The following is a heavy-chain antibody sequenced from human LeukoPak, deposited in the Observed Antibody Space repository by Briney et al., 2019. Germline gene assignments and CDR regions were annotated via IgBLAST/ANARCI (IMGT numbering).Heavy chain of an antibody. Sequence: SETLSLTCTVSGGSISSYYWSWLRQPPGKGLEWIGYIYYSGSTNYNPSLKSRVTISVDTSKNQFSLKLSSVTAADTAVYYCARDPGGYFDYWGQGTLVTVSS. J-gene: IGHJ4*02. CDR1: GGSISSYY. V-gene: IGHV4-59*01. CDR2: IYYSGST. CDR3: ARDPGGYFDY.